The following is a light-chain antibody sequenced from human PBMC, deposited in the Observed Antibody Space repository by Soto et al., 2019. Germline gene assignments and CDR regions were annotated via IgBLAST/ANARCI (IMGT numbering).Light chain of an antibody. CDR2: DAY. Sequence: VLTQSPVTLSLSPGERATLSCRASQSFRGLLAWYQQKPGQAPRLLIYDAYNRATGIPPRFSGSGSGTDFTLTISSLEPEDSAVYSCQQRHMWPITFGQGTRLEIK. J-gene: IGKJ5*01. V-gene: IGKV3-11*01. CDR1: QSFRGL. CDR3: QQRHMWPIT.